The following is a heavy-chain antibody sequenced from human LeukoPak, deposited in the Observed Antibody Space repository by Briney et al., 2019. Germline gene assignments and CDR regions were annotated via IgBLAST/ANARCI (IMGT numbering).Heavy chain of an antibody. J-gene: IGHJ3*02. CDR1: GFTFNTYS. CDR3: ARDVGAFDI. CDR2: IRSGSGYI. Sequence: SGGSLRLSCAASGFTFNTYSMNWVRQAPGKGLEWVSTIRSGSGYIYYADSVKGRFTISRDDATKSLYLQMNSLRAEDTAIYYCARDVGAFDIWGQGKMVTVSS. V-gene: IGHV3-21*01.